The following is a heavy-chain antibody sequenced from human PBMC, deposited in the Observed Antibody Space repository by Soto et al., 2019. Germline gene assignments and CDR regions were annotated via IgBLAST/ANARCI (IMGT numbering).Heavy chain of an antibody. CDR1: GFSFSNYA. CDR3: ARDEGHWLPDY. CDR2: ISYEGSNT. Sequence: QVQLVESGGGVVQPGRSLRLSCAASGFSFSNYAMHWVRQAPGKGLEWVAFISYEGSNTYDADSVKGRFTISRDNSKNTLYLQMNSLRAEDTAVYYCARDEGHWLPDYWGQGTLVTVSS. J-gene: IGHJ4*02. V-gene: IGHV3-30-3*01. D-gene: IGHD6-19*01.